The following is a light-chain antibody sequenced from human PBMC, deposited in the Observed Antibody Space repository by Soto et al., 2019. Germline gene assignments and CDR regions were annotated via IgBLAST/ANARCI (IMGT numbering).Light chain of an antibody. CDR3: QKYNSAPAT. CDR1: QGISNN. CDR2: AAS. J-gene: IGKJ3*01. V-gene: IGKV1-27*01. Sequence: DIQMTQSPSSLSASVGDRVTITCRASQGISNNLAWYQHKPGKAPKLLIHAASTLQSGVPSRFSGSGFGTDFPLTISRLQPEDVATYYCQKYNSAPATFGPGTQVDI.